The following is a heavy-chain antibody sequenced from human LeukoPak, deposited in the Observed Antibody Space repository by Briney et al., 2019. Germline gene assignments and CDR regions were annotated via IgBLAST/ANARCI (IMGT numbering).Heavy chain of an antibody. CDR2: INHSGTT. CDR3: AREIGRKQLVPGY. Sequence: SETLSLTCAAYGGSFSGYYWSWIRQPPGMGLEWIGEINHSGTTNYNPSLKSRVTISVDTSKNQFSLKLSSVTAADTAVYYCAREIGRKQLVPGYWGQGTLVTVSS. CDR1: GGSFSGYY. V-gene: IGHV4-34*01. J-gene: IGHJ4*02. D-gene: IGHD6-13*01.